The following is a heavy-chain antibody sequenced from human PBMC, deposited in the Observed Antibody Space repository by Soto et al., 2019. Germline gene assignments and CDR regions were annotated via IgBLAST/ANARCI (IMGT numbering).Heavy chain of an antibody. CDR3: ARRCRGYTAMDLCYFGE. J-gene: IGHJ4*02. CDR1: GGSISSSSYY. CDR2: IYYSGST. D-gene: IGHD5-18*01. V-gene: IGHV4-39*01. Sequence: SETLSLTCTVSGGSISSSSYYWGWIRQPPGKGLEWIGSIYYSGSTYYNPSLKSRVTISVDTSKNQFSLKLSSVPAADTAVYYCARRCRGYTAMDLCYFGEWGEGTLVTLSS.